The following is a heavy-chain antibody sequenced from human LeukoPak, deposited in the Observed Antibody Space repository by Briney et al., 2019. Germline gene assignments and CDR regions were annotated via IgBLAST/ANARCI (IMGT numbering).Heavy chain of an antibody. CDR2: MNPNSGNT. V-gene: IGHV1-8*01. CDR3: ARAKIAARPSILDY. J-gene: IGHJ4*02. D-gene: IGHD6-6*01. CDR1: GYTFTSYD. Sequence: SVKVSCKASGYTFTSYDINWVRQATGQGLEWMGWMNPNSGNTGYAQKFQGRVTMTRNTSISIAYMELSSLRSEDTAVYYCARAKIAARPSILDYWGQGTLVTVSS.